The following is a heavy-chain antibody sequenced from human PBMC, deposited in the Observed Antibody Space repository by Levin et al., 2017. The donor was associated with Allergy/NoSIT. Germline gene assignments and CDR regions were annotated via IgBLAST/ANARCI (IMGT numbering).Heavy chain of an antibody. CDR3: AKVRDRYGWDFDY. V-gene: IGHV3-23*01. Sequence: GGSLRLSCGASGFTFSKYAMNWVRQAPGKGLEWVSSIGDSGGNTYYADSVKGRFTISRDNSKDTLYLQMNSLRAEDTALYYCAKVRDRYGWDFDYWGQGTLVTVSS. J-gene: IGHJ4*02. D-gene: IGHD5-18*01. CDR2: IGDSGGNT. CDR1: GFTFSKYA.